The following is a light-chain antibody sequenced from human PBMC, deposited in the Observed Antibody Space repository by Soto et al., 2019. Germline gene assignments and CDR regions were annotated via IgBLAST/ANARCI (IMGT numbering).Light chain of an antibody. J-gene: IGKJ5*01. CDR1: QSVLYTLNKRNY. CDR2: WAY. CDR3: QQYYTTPTIT. V-gene: IGKV4-1*01. Sequence: DIVMTQSPDSLAMSLGERATINCKSSQSVLYTLNKRNYLSWYQQKPGQPPKLLIYWAYTRDSGVPDRFSGSGSGTEFTLTISSLQAEDAAVYYCQQYYTTPTITFGQGTRLETK.